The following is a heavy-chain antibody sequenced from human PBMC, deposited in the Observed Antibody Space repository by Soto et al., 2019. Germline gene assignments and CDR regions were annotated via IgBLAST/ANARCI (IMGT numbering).Heavy chain of an antibody. D-gene: IGHD5-12*01. CDR3: ARVQNSGYDYDMRHFEY. J-gene: IGHJ4*02. CDR1: GYTFTSYG. CDR2: ISAYNGNT. Sequence: ASVKVSCKASGYTFTSYGISWVRQAPGQGLEWMGWISAYNGNTNYAQKLQGRVTMTTDTSTSTAYMELRSLRSDDTAVYYCARVQNSGYDYDMRHFEYWGQGTLVTVSS. V-gene: IGHV1-18*01.